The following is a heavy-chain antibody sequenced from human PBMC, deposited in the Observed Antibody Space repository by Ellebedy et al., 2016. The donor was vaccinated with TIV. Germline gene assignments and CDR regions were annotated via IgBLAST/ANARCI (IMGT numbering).Heavy chain of an antibody. CDR1: GFTVNSNY. CDR3: ATETFNDADLILWGLFSM. D-gene: IGHD3-10*01. V-gene: IGHV3-66*01. CDR2: ISVGGST. Sequence: GGSLRLSCVVSGFTVNSNYMSWVRQAPEKGLEWVSVISVGGSTYYADSVKGRFTISRDNSKNTLLLQMNSLRADDTAVYYCATETFNDADLILWGLFSMWGQGTTVTVSS. J-gene: IGHJ3*02.